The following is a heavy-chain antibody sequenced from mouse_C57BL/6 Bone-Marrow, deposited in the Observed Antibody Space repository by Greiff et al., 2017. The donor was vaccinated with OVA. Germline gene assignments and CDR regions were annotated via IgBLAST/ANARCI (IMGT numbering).Heavy chain of an antibody. J-gene: IGHJ3*01. V-gene: IGHV14-4*01. CDR2: IDPENGDT. Sequence: EVQLQQPGAELVRPGASVKLSCTASGFNFKDDYMHWVKQRPEQGLEWIGWIDPENGDTEYDSKFQGKATITADTSSNTAYLQLSSLTSEDTAVYYCTSIYYGYDGFAYWGRGTVVTVSA. CDR1: GFNFKDDY. CDR3: TSIYYGYDGFAY. D-gene: IGHD2-2*01.